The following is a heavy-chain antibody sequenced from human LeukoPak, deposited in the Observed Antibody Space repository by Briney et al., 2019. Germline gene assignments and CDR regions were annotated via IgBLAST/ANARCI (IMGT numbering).Heavy chain of an antibody. V-gene: IGHV4-30-2*01. CDR2: IYHSGST. J-gene: IGHJ4*02. Sequence: PSETLSLTCAVSGGSISSGGYSWSWIRQPPGKGLEWIGYIYHSGSTYYNPSLKSRVTISVDRSKNQFSLKLSSVTAADTAVYYCARQPAEIDYWGQGTLVTVSS. CDR3: ARQPAEIDY. D-gene: IGHD6-13*01. CDR1: GGSISSGGYS.